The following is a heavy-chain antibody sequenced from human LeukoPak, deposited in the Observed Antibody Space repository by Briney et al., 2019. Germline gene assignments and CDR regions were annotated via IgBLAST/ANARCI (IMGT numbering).Heavy chain of an antibody. CDR1: GFTFSGYS. D-gene: IGHD6-13*01. CDR2: INHSGST. Sequence: GSLRLSCAASGFTFSGYSMSWIGQPPGKGLEWIGEINHSGSTNCNPSLKSRVTISVDTSKNQFSLKLSSVTAADTAVYYCARGRSSRYNWFDPWGQGTLVTVSS. CDR3: ARGRSSRYNWFDP. V-gene: IGHV4-34*01. J-gene: IGHJ5*02.